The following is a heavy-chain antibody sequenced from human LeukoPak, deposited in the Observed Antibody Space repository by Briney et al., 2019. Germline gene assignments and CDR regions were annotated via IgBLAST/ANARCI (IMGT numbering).Heavy chain of an antibody. J-gene: IGHJ5*02. D-gene: IGHD3-10*01. CDR3: ARDNFMVRGVIIPNWFDP. V-gene: IGHV3-23*01. Sequence: GGSLRLSCAASEFTFSSYAISWVRQAPGEGLEWVSHISGSGGSTYYADSVKGRFTISRDNAKNSLYLQMNSLRAEDTAVYYCARDNFMVRGVIIPNWFDPWGQGTLVTVSS. CDR1: EFTFSSYA. CDR2: ISGSGGST.